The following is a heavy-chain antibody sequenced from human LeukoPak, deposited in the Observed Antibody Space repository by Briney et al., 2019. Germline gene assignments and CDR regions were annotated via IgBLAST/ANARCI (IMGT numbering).Heavy chain of an antibody. Sequence: PSETLSLTCAVSGGSINTYYWSWIRQPSGKGLEWIGYIYTTGNTNYNPSLKGRVTISLDTSKNQFSLNLSSVTAADTAVYYCAKHDTVFGAAHFYMDVWGKGTTVTVSS. V-gene: IGHV4-4*09. CDR3: AKHDTVFGAAHFYMDV. J-gene: IGHJ6*03. CDR2: IYTTGNT. CDR1: GGSINTYY. D-gene: IGHD3-3*01.